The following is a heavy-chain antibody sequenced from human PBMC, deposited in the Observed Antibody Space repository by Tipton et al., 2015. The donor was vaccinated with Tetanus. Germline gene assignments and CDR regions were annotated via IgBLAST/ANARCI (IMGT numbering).Heavy chain of an antibody. CDR3: ARLRRGCSGCGCCCSFDP. CDR2: VYYDGSA. J-gene: IGHJ5*02. D-gene: IGHD2-15*01. Sequence: TLSLTCTVSGDSISSSEYYWGWIRQPPGEGLEWIASVYYDGSAYTNPSLKSRVTMSVDTSKNQFSLRLSSVTAGDTAVYYCARLRRGCSGCGCCCSFDPWGQGSLVTVSS. V-gene: IGHV4-39*07. CDR1: GDSISSSEYY.